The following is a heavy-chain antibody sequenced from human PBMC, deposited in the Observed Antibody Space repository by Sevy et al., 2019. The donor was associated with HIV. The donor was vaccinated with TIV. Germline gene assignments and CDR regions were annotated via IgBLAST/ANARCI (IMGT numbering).Heavy chain of an antibody. J-gene: IGHJ4*02. CDR1: GFTFSTYW. Sequence: GGSLRLSCGASGFTFSTYWMSWVRQAPGKGLEWVANINQDGSQKYYVDSVKGRFTISKDNAKNSLYLQMGSLRAEDTAVYYCAREFDGGPDYWGQGTLVTVSS. CDR3: AREFDGGPDY. D-gene: IGHD3-9*01. CDR2: INQDGSQK. V-gene: IGHV3-7*01.